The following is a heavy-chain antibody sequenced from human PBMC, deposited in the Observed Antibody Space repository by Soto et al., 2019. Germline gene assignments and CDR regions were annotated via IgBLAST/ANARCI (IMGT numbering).Heavy chain of an antibody. CDR2: IIPIFGTA. D-gene: IGHD5-12*01. CDR1: GGTFSSYA. J-gene: IGHJ6*02. V-gene: IGHV1-69*13. Sequence: SVKVSCKASGGTFSSYAISWVRQAPGQGLEWMGGIIPIFGTANYAQKFQGRVTITADESTSTADMELSSLRSEDTAVYYCAREVGWLAPRAYYYSGMDVWGQGTTVTVSS. CDR3: AREVGWLAPRAYYYSGMDV.